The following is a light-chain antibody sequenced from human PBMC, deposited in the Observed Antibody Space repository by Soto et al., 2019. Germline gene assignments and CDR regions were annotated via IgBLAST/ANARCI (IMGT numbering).Light chain of an antibody. J-gene: IGKJ1*01. CDR3: QQYNSYPWT. CDR2: DAS. V-gene: IGKV1-5*01. CDR1: QSISSW. Sequence: DIQMTQSPSTLSASVGDRVTITCRASQSISSWLAWYQQKPGKAPKLLIYDASSLESGVPSRFSGSGSGTEFTLTISSLQPDDFATHYCQQYNSYPWTFGQATKVDIK.